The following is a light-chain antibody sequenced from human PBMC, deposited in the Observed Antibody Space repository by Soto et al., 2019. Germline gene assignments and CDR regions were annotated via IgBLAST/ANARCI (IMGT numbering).Light chain of an antibody. CDR1: SSDVGGYNY. J-gene: IGLJ3*02. Sequence: QSVLTQPASVSGSPGQSITISCTGTSSDVGGYNYVSWYQQHPGKAPKLMIYEVSKRPSVDSNRFSGSKSGNTASLTIAGLQPEDEGEYYCCSYAGGRTFVVFGGGTKLTVL. V-gene: IGLV2-23*02. CDR3: CSYAGGRTFVV. CDR2: EVS.